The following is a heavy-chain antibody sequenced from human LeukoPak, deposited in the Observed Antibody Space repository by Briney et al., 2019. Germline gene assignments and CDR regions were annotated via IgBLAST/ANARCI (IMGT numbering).Heavy chain of an antibody. CDR2: IYYRGNT. D-gene: IGHD6-25*01. Sequence: SETLSLTCTVSGGSISDSNYYWGWIRQPPGRGLEWIGNIYYRGNTFYSPSLKSRVTVSVDTSKNQFSLKLNSVTAADTAIYYCARQSTIAAAKIDPWGQGSLVTVSS. CDR3: ARQSTIAAAKIDP. J-gene: IGHJ5*02. V-gene: IGHV4-39*01. CDR1: GGSISDSNYY.